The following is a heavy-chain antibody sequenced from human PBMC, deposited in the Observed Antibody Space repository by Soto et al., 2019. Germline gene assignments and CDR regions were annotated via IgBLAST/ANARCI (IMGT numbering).Heavy chain of an antibody. CDR2: ISGSGGST. D-gene: IGHD4-17*01. V-gene: IGHV3-23*01. J-gene: IGHJ4*02. Sequence: GGSLRLSCAASGSTFSSYAMSWVRQAPGKGLEWVSAISGSGGSTYYADSVKGRFTISRDNSKNTLYLQMNSLRAEDTAVYYCAKGDVSATVVTYFDYWGQGTLVTVSS. CDR1: GSTFSSYA. CDR3: AKGDVSATVVTYFDY.